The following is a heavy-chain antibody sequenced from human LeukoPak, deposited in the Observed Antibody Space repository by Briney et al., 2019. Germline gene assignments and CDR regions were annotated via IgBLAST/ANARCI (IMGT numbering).Heavy chain of an antibody. CDR3: ARAVSGSGSYYYYYYYMDV. CDR1: GFTFSSYW. J-gene: IGHJ6*03. CDR2: IKQDGSEK. Sequence: GGSLRLSCAASGFTFSSYWMSWVRQAPGKGLEWVANIKQDGSEKYYVDSVKGRFTISRDNAKNSLYLQMNSLKTEDTAVYYCARAVSGSGSYYYYYYYMDVWGKGTTVTVSS. D-gene: IGHD3-10*01. V-gene: IGHV3-7*03.